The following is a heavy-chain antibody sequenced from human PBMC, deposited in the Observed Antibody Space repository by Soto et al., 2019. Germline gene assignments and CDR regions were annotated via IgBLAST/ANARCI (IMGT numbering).Heavy chain of an antibody. V-gene: IGHV3-48*03. CDR2: ISSSGSTI. CDR3: ARDTTVVRGYYYGMDV. CDR1: GFTFSSYE. Sequence: PGGSLRLSCAASGFTFSSYEMNWVRQAPGKGLEWVSYISSSGSTIYYADSVKGRFTISRDNAKNSLYLQMNSLRAEDTAVYYCARDTTVVRGYYYGMDVWGQGTTVTVSS. D-gene: IGHD4-17*01. J-gene: IGHJ6*02.